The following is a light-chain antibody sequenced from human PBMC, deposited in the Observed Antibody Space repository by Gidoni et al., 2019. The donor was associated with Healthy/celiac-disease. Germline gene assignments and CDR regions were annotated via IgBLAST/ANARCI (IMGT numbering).Light chain of an antibody. CDR3: QQRSNWPGGT. J-gene: IGKJ1*01. Sequence: EIVLTQSPATLSLSPGERATLSCRASQSVSSYLAWYQQNPGRAPRLLIYDASNRATGIPARFSGSGSGTDFTLTISSLEPEDFAVFYCQQRSNWPGGTFGQGTKVEIK. CDR1: QSVSSY. V-gene: IGKV3-11*01. CDR2: DAS.